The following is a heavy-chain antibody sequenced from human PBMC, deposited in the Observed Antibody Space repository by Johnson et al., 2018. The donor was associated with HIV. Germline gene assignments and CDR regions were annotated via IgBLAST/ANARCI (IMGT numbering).Heavy chain of an antibody. CDR1: GFTVSIDH. V-gene: IGHV3-66*02. D-gene: IGHD1-26*01. J-gene: IGHJ3*02. CDR3: ARVRVGAFDI. Sequence: VQLVESVGGLVQPGGSLRLSCAASGFTVSIDHMTWVRQAPGQGLVWVSIIYTGGSTYYTRSVKGRFTISRDNSKNMLFLQINSLRVEDTAVYYCARVRVGAFDIWGQGTMVTVSS. CDR2: IYTGGST.